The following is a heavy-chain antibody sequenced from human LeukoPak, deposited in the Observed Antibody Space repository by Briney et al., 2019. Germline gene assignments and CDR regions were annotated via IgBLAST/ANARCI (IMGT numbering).Heavy chain of an antibody. Sequence: GGSLRLSCAASGFTFKNHAMSWVRQAPGKGLEWVSAILASGGGDSTYTADSMKGRFTISRDNSKDMLYLQIGSLRAEDTAIYFCAKDGPWRPAAEWGQGTLVTVSS. D-gene: IGHD2-2*01. CDR2: ILASGGGDST. J-gene: IGHJ4*02. CDR1: GFTFKNHA. CDR3: AKDGPWRPAAE. V-gene: IGHV3-23*01.